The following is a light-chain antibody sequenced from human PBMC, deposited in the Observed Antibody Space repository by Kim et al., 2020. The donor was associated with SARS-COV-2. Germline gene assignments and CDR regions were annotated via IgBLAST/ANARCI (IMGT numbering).Light chain of an antibody. J-gene: IGLJ1*01. CDR2: GNS. CDR1: SSNIGAGYD. V-gene: IGLV1-40*01. CDR3: QSYDSSLSGSGV. Sequence: VTMSCTGSSSNIGAGYDVHWYQQLPGTAPKLLIYGNSNRPSGVPDRFSGSKSGTSASLAITGIQAEDDADYYCQSYDSSLSGSGVFGTGTKVTVL.